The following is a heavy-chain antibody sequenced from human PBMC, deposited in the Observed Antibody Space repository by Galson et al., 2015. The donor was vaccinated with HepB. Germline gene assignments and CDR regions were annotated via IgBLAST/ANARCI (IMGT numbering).Heavy chain of an antibody. CDR1: GFTFSSYA. V-gene: IGHV3-23*01. CDR3: AKVSVLLWFGESGYNWFDP. CDR2: ISGSGGST. J-gene: IGHJ5*02. D-gene: IGHD3-10*01. Sequence: SLRLSCAASGFTFSSYAMSWVRQAPGKGLEWVSAISGSGGSTYYADSVKGRFTISRDNSKNTLYLQMNSLRAEDTAVYYCAKVSVLLWFGESGYNWFDPWGQGTLVTVSS.